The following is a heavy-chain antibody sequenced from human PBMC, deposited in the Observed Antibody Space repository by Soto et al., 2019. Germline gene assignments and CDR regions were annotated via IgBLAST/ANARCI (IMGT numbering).Heavy chain of an antibody. CDR3: ASFSFREYYYDSSGYYYFDY. J-gene: IGHJ4*02. CDR2: IIPIFGTA. D-gene: IGHD3-22*01. Sequence: QVQLVQSGAEVKKPGSSVKVSCKASGGTFSSYAISWVRQAPGQGLEWMGGIIPIFGTANYAQKFQGRVTITADESTSTAYMELSSLRSEDTAVYYCASFSFREYYYDSSGYYYFDYWGQGTLVTVSS. V-gene: IGHV1-69*01. CDR1: GGTFSSYA.